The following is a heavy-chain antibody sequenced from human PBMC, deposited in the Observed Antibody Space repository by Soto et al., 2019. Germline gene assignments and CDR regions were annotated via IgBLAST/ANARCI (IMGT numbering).Heavy chain of an antibody. J-gene: IGHJ4*02. V-gene: IGHV3-49*03. CDR1: GFTFGDCA. CDR2: IRSKAYGGTT. D-gene: IGHD2-8*01. Sequence: LRLSCTASGFTFGDCAMSWFRQAPGKGLEWVGFIRSKAYGGTTEYAASVKGRFTISRDDSKSIAYLQMNSLKTEDTAVYYCTREGGPYCTNGVCYVDYWGQGTLVTVSS. CDR3: TREGGPYCTNGVCYVDY.